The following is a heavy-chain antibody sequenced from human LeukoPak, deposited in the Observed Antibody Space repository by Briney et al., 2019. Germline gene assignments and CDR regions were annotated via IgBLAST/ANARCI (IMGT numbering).Heavy chain of an antibody. J-gene: IGHJ4*02. CDR2: ISSSSSTI. Sequence: GGSLRLSCAASGFTFSSYSMDWVRQAPGKGLEWVSYISSSSSTIYYADSVKGRFTISRDNAKNPLYLQMNSLRGEDTAVYYCARCPSITFEGIREPSWGQGTLVTVSS. CDR3: ARCPSITFEGIREPS. D-gene: IGHD3-16*01. CDR1: GFTFSSYS. V-gene: IGHV3-48*01.